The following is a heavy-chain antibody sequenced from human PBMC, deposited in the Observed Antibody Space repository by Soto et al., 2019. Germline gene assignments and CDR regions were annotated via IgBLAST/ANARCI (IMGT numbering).Heavy chain of an antibody. D-gene: IGHD4-17*01. J-gene: IGHJ4*02. CDR2: IYYSGST. Sequence: SETLSLTCTVSGGSISSGGYYWSWIRQHPGKGLEWIGYIYYSGSTYYNPSLKSRVTISVDTSKNQFSLKLSSVTAADTAVYYCARAGTTAVDYWGQGTLVTVSS. CDR1: GGSISSGGYY. CDR3: ARAGTTAVDY. V-gene: IGHV4-31*03.